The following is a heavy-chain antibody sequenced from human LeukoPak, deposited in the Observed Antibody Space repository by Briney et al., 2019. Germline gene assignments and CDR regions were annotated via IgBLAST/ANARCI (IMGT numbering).Heavy chain of an antibody. CDR3: ARAVYYYGSGSYYNPYYYYYMDV. CDR2: IYYSGST. Sequence: SETLSLTCTVSGGSISSYYWSWIRQPPGKGLEWIGYIYYSGSTNYNPSLKSRVTISVDTSKNQFSLKLSSVTAADTAVYYCARAVYYYGSGSYYNPYYYYYMDVWGKGTTVTVSS. J-gene: IGHJ6*03. D-gene: IGHD3-10*01. V-gene: IGHV4-59*08. CDR1: GGSISSYY.